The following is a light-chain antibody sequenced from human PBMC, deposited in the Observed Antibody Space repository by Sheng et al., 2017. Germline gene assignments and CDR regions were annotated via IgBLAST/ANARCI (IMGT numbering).Light chain of an antibody. J-gene: IGKJ5*01. CDR1: QHLSNF. CDR3: QQCSSWPLSIT. CDR2: DAS. Sequence: DIQMTQSPSSLSASVGDRVTITCRASQHLSNFLAWYQQKPGKAPKLLVYDASSLQSGVPSRFRGGGSGTDFTLTITSLQPEDFAVYYCQQCSSWPLSITFGQGTRLEIK. V-gene: IGKV1-NL1*01.